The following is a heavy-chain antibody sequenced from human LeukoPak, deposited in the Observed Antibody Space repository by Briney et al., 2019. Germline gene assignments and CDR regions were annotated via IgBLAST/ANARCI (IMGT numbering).Heavy chain of an antibody. Sequence: GGSLRLSCAASGFTFSSYWMHWVRQAPGKGLVWVSRINSDGSSTSYADSVKGRFTISRDNAKNTLYLQMNSLRAEDTAVYYCARTQILKDAFDIWGQGTMVTVSS. CDR3: ARTQILKDAFDI. J-gene: IGHJ3*02. V-gene: IGHV3-74*01. CDR2: INSDGSST. CDR1: GFTFSSYW.